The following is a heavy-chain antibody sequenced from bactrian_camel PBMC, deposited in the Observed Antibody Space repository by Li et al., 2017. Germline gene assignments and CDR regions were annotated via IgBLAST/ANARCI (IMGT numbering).Heavy chain of an antibody. V-gene: IGHV3S55*01. CDR1: FESPDTNC. D-gene: IGHD1*01. CDR3: ASSRYVGLCSLRHRFPY. J-gene: IGHJ4*01. CDR2: IIDDHST. Sequence: HVQLVESGGGSVQAGGSLTLSCAASFESPDTNCMGWFRQAPGKEREGVAIIIDDHSTTYADSVKGRFTISGDKTQNILYLQMNDLNPDDTGMYTCASSRYVGLCSLRHRFPYRGQGTQVTVS.